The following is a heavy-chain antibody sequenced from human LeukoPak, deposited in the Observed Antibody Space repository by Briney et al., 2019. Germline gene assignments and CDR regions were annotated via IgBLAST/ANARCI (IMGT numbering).Heavy chain of an antibody. Sequence: GGSLRLSCAASGFTVSNSYMSWVRQAPGKGLEWVANIKQDGSEKYYVDSVKGRFTISRDNAKNSLYLQMNSLRAEDTAVYYCARGGRQYYDFWSGYGDYWGQGTLVTVSS. CDR3: ARGGRQYYDFWSGYGDY. J-gene: IGHJ4*02. D-gene: IGHD3-3*01. CDR1: GFTVSNSY. CDR2: IKQDGSEK. V-gene: IGHV3-7*01.